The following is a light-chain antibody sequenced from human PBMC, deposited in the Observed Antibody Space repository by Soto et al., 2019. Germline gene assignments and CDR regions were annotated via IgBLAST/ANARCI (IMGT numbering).Light chain of an antibody. CDR2: GAI. V-gene: IGKV3-20*01. J-gene: IGKJ1*01. CDR1: QNFDNNY. Sequence: EIVLTQSPGSLSLSPGERATLSCRASQNFDNNYLAWYQQKPGQAPRLLIYGAIYRATGIPDRFSGSGSGTDFTLTISRLELEDFAMYYCQQYNKSPRTFGQGTKVEVK. CDR3: QQYNKSPRT.